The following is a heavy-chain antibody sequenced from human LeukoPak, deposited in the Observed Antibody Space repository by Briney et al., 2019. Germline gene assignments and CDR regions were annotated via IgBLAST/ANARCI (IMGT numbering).Heavy chain of an antibody. J-gene: IGHJ4*02. D-gene: IGHD4/OR15-4a*01. CDR3: ASHRRSHGAEY. CDR2: VYYSGST. V-gene: IGHV4-59*08. Sequence: PSETLSLTCTVSGASFEHFFWSWNRQPPGKGLEWIGYVYYSGSTDYNPSLKSRLTITADTSKNQFSLRLTSVTAADTAIYYCASHRRSHGAEYWGQGTLVTVSS. CDR1: GASFEHFF.